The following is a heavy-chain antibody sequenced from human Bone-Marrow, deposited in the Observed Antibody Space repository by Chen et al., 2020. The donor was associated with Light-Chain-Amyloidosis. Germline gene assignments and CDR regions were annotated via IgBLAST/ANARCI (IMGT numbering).Heavy chain of an antibody. D-gene: IGHD6-6*01. CDR3: AREVVDSTSAGWYFDL. Sequence: EVQLVESGGGWVQAGGSLRISGAGSGFTVSSSDMHWVCQAAGKGLEWVSAIGTIGDTYYPGSVKGRFTISRDDAKNSLYLQMNSLRAEDTGVYYCAREVVDSTSAGWYFDLWGRGTLVTVSS. CDR2: IGTIGDT. CDR1: GFTVSSSD. J-gene: IGHJ2*01. V-gene: IGHV3-13*01.